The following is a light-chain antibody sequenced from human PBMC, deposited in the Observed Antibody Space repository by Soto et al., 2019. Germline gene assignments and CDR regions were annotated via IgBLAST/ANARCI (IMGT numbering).Light chain of an antibody. V-gene: IGKV3-20*01. J-gene: IGKJ3*01. CDR1: QSVSNNY. CDR3: QQYGRSPPYT. Sequence: EIVMTQSPVTLSASPGESATLSCRASQSVSNNYLAWYQQRPGQPPRLLIYGASSRATGIPDRFSGSGSGTDFTLTISRLEPEDFAVYYCQQYGRSPPYTFGPGTKWIS. CDR2: GAS.